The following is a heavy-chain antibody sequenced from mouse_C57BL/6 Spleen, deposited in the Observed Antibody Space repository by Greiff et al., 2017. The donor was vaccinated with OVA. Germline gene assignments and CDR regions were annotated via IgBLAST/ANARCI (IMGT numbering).Heavy chain of an antibody. CDR2: IDPEDGDT. Sequence: VQLKESGAELVRPGASVKLSCTASGFNIKDYYMHWVKQRPEQGLEWIGRIDPEDGDTEYAPKFQGKATMTADTSSNTAYLQLSSLTSEDTAVYYCTLLYYGSSPWFAYWGQGTLVTVSA. CDR1: GFNIKDYY. V-gene: IGHV14-1*01. J-gene: IGHJ3*01. D-gene: IGHD1-1*01. CDR3: TLLYYGSSPWFAY.